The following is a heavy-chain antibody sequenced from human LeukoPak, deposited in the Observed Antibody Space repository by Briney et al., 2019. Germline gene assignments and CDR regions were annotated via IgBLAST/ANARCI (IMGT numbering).Heavy chain of an antibody. J-gene: IGHJ4*02. CDR1: GFTFSKTW. Sequence: HPGGSLRLSCAASGFTFSKTWMAWARQAPGKRPEWVAYINPDGSETNSVDSVKGRFTISRDNAKNSLYLQMNSLRAEDTAVYYCARGERYCSSTSCYPGNWGQGTLVTVSS. V-gene: IGHV3-7*01. D-gene: IGHD2-2*01. CDR2: INPDGSET. CDR3: ARGERYCSSTSCYPGN.